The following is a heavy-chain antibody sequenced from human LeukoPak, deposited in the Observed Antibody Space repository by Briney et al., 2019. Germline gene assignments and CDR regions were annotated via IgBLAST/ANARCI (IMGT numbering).Heavy chain of an antibody. CDR1: GYTFTSYV. J-gene: IGHJ5*02. V-gene: IGHV1-18*01. CDR2: ISAYNGNT. Sequence: ASVKVSCKGSGYTFTSYVISWVRQAPGQGLEWMGCISAYNGNTNYAQKLQGRVTMTTDTSPSTAYMELSSLRAEDTAVYYCARANMVRGVGSFFDRNWFDPWGQGTLVTVSS. CDR3: ARANMVRGVGSFFDRNWFDP. D-gene: IGHD3-10*01.